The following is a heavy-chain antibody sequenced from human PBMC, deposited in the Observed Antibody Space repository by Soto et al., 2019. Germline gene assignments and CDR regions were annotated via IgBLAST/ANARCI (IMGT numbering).Heavy chain of an antibody. Sequence: PGGSLRLSCAASGFTFSTYSMNWVRQAPGKGLEWVSYISSSSSTIFYTDSVKGRFTVSRDNAKNSLYLQMNSLRAEDTAVYYCASPTYYYNSSGPRPYWGQGPLVTVS. CDR3: ASPTYYYNSSGPRPY. V-gene: IGHV3-48*01. J-gene: IGHJ4*02. CDR1: GFTFSTYS. D-gene: IGHD3-22*01. CDR2: ISSSSSTI.